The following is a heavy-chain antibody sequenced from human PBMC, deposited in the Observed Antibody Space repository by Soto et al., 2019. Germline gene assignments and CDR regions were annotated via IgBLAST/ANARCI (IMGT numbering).Heavy chain of an antibody. CDR3: ASTPGEETIRYGLRERDYYMDV. Sequence: PSETLSLTCTVPGGSISSYYWSWIRQPPGKGLEWIGYIYYSGSTNYNPSLKSRVTISVDTSKNQFSLKLSSVTAADTAVYYCASTPGEETIRYGLRERDYYMDVWGKGTTVTVSS. CDR1: GGSISSYY. J-gene: IGHJ6*03. V-gene: IGHV4-59*08. D-gene: IGHD3-16*01. CDR2: IYYSGST.